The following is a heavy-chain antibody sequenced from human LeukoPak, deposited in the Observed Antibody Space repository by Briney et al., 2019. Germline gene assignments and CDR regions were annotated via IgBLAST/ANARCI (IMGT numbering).Heavy chain of an antibody. J-gene: IGHJ4*02. CDR3: AKGHADSSGYYYFDS. Sequence: GGSLRLSCAASGFTFSSYEMNWVRQAPGKGLEWVSYISSSGSTIYYADSVKGRFTISRDNAKNSLYLQMNSLRAEDTAVYYCAKGHADSSGYYYFDSWGQGTLVTVPS. CDR1: GFTFSSYE. D-gene: IGHD3-22*01. V-gene: IGHV3-48*03. CDR2: ISSSGSTI.